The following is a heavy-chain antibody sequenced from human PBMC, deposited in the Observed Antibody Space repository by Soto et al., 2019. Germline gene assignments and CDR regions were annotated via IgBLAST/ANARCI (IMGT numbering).Heavy chain of an antibody. D-gene: IGHD5-12*01. J-gene: IGHJ4*02. CDR2: IIPILGIA. V-gene: IGHV1-69*02. Sequence: ASVKVSSKASGGTFSSYTISSVRQAPGQGLEWMGRIIPILGIANYAQKFQGRVTITADKSTSTAYMELSSLRSEDTAVYYCAILEGYSGYDFRGQGTLVTVS. CDR3: AILEGYSGYDF. CDR1: GGTFSSYT.